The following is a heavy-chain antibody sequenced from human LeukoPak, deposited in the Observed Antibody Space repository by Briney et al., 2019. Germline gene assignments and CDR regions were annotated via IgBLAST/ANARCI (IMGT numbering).Heavy chain of an antibody. CDR3: ARDSSRITMIVANAFDI. V-gene: IGHV3-74*01. Sequence: GGSLRLSCAASGFTFSSHWMHWVRQAPGKGLVWVSRINSDGSGTIYADSVKGRFTISRDNAKNSLYLQMNSLRAEDTAVYYCARDSSRITMIVANAFDIWGQGTMVTVSS. D-gene: IGHD3-22*01. CDR2: INSDGSGT. CDR1: GFTFSSHW. J-gene: IGHJ3*02.